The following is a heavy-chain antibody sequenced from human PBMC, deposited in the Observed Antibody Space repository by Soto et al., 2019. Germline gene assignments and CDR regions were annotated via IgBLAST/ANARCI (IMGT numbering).Heavy chain of an antibody. J-gene: IGHJ3*02. CDR3: AHRWRDGYNFILSNAFDI. Sequence: GPTLVNPAQTLTLTCTFSGFSLSTSGVGVGWIRQPPGKALEWLALIYWDDDKRYSPSLKSRLTITKDTSKNQVVLTMTNMDTVDTATYYCAHRWRDGYNFILSNAFDIWGQGTMVTVSS. CDR1: GFSLSTSGVG. CDR2: IYWDDDK. D-gene: IGHD5-12*01. V-gene: IGHV2-5*02.